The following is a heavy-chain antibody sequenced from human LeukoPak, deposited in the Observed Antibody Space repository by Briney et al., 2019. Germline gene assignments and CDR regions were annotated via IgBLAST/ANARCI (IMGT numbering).Heavy chain of an antibody. D-gene: IGHD5-12*01. CDR3: ARKGGYGMVATRN. J-gene: IGHJ4*02. CDR2: ISSSSSTI. V-gene: IGHV3-48*04. Sequence: GGSLRLSCAASGFTFSSYSMNWVRQAPGKGLEWVSYISSSSSTIYYADSVKGRLTISRDNAKNSLYLQMNSLRAEDTAVYYCARKGGYGMVATRNWGQGTLVTVSS. CDR1: GFTFSSYS.